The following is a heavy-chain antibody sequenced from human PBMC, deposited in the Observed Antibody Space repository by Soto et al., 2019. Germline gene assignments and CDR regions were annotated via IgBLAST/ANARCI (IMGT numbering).Heavy chain of an antibody. D-gene: IGHD2-21*01. CDR3: ARLLNYYMDV. Sequence: SQTLSLTCTVSGGSISHYYWSWIRQPPGKGLEGIGYIYYSGSTNYNPSLKSRVTISVDTSKNQFSLKLSSVTAADTAVYYCARLLNYYMDVWGKGTTVTVSS. CDR2: IYYSGST. CDR1: GGSISHYY. J-gene: IGHJ6*03. V-gene: IGHV4-59*01.